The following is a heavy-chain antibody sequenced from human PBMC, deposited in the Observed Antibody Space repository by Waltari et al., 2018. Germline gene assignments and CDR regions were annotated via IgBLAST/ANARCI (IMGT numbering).Heavy chain of an antibody. J-gene: IGHJ4*02. CDR2: IYHSGST. V-gene: IGHV4-38-2*02. Sequence: QVQLQESGPGLVKPSETLSLTCTVSGYSISCGYYWGWIRQPPGKGLEWIGSIYHSGSTYYNPSLKSRVTISVDTSKNQFSLKLSSVTAADTAVYYCARGYGGYYFDYWGQGTLVTVSS. D-gene: IGHD4-17*01. CDR1: GYSISCGYY. CDR3: ARGYGGYYFDY.